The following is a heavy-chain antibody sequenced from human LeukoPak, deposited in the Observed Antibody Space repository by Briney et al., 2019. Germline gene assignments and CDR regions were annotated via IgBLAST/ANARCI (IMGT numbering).Heavy chain of an antibody. V-gene: IGHV1-2*06. J-gene: IGHJ4*02. CDR1: GYTFTGYY. CDR3: ARLPYYDFSVSN. D-gene: IGHD3-3*01. CDR2: INPNSGGT. Sequence: GASVKVSCKASGYTFTGYYMHWVRQAPGQGLEWMGRINPNSGGTNYAQKFQGRVTMTRDTSISTAYMELSSLRSEDTAVYYCARLPYYDFSVSNWGQGTLVTVSS.